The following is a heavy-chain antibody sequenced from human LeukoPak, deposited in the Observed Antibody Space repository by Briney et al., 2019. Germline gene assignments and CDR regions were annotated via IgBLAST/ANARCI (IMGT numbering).Heavy chain of an antibody. V-gene: IGHV3-53*01. CDR2: IYSGGST. CDR3: ARLPYSSGYLPDY. CDR1: GFTFSSYS. J-gene: IGHJ4*02. D-gene: IGHD3-22*01. Sequence: GGSLRLSFAASGFTFSSYSMNWVRQAPGKGLEWVSVIYSGGSTYYADSVKGRFTISRDSSKNTLYLQMNSLRAEDTAVYYRARLPYSSGYLPDYWGQGTLVTVSS.